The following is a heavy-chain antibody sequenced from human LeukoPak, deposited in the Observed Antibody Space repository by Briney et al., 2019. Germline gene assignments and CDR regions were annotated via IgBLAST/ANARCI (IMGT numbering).Heavy chain of an antibody. V-gene: IGHV3-33*06. CDR3: AKDLDYDFWSGMGPFDY. CDR1: GFTFSSYG. D-gene: IGHD3-3*01. CDR2: IWYDGSNK. J-gene: IGHJ4*02. Sequence: GGSLRLSCAASGFTFSSYGMHWVRQAPGKGLEWVAVIWYDGSNKYYADSVKGRFTISRDNSKNTLYLQMNSLRAEDTAVSYCAKDLDYDFWSGMGPFDYWGQGTLVTVSS.